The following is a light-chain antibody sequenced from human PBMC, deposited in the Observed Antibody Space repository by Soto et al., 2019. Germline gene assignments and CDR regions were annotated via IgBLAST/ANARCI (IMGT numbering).Light chain of an antibody. V-gene: IGLV1-40*01. CDR2: GNN. J-gene: IGLJ3*02. Sequence: QSALTQPPSVSGAPGQRVTTSCIGSISNIGAGYDVHWYQQLPGKAPKLLISGNNNRPSGVPDRFSGSKSGTSASLAIAGLQAEDEADYYCQSYDSSLSAVVFGGGTKLTVL. CDR3: QSYDSSLSAVV. CDR1: ISNIGAGYD.